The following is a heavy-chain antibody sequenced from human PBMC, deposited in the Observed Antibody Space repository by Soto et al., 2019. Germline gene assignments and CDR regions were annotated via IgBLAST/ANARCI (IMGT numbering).Heavy chain of an antibody. CDR2: INPNSGGT. J-gene: IGHJ6*02. Sequence: ASVKVSCKASGYTFTGYYMHWVRQAPGQGLEWMGWINPNSGGTNYAQKFQGRVTMTRDTSISTAYMELSRLRSDDTAVYYCARDWTPMIVVCYYGMDVWGQGTTVTVSS. V-gene: IGHV1-2*02. CDR1: GYTFTGYY. D-gene: IGHD3-22*01. CDR3: ARDWTPMIVVCYYGMDV.